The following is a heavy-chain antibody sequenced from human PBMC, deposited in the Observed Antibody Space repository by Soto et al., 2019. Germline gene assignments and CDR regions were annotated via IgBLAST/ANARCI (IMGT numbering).Heavy chain of an antibody. V-gene: IGHV4-39*01. CDR2: IYYSGST. J-gene: IGHJ4*02. Sequence: SETLSLTCTVSGGSISSSSYYWGWIRQPPGKGQEWIGSIYYSGSTYYNPSLKSRVTISVDTSTNQFSLKLSSVTAADKAVYYCARWWSRDYCTNGLFHDYDILTGHDPIDYWGQGTRVTVSS. D-gene: IGHD3-9*01. CDR3: ARWWSRDYCTNGLFHDYDILTGHDPIDY. CDR1: GGSISSSSYY.